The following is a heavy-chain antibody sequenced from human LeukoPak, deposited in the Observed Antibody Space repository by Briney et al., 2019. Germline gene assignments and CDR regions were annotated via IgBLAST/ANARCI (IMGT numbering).Heavy chain of an antibody. J-gene: IGHJ5*02. Sequence: TGGSLRLSCAASGFTFSDYSMNWVRQAPGKGLEWVASTSSGSSWIYYVDSVRGRFTISRDNAKNLLYLQMNSLRVEGTAIYYCARDAGGRTQREGWFDPWGQGTLVTVSS. CDR2: TSSGSSWI. D-gene: IGHD1-1*01. CDR1: GFTFSDYS. V-gene: IGHV3-21*06. CDR3: ARDAGGRTQREGWFDP.